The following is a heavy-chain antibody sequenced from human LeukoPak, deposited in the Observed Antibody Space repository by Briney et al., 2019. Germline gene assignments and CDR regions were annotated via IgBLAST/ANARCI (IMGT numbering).Heavy chain of an antibody. D-gene: IGHD1-26*01. J-gene: IGHJ3*02. V-gene: IGHV1-24*01. CDR3: ATDPYSGSYLVDAFDI. CDR1: GYTLIELS. CDR2: FDPEDGET. Sequence: ASVKVSCKVSGYTLIELSMHWVRQAPGKGLEWMGGFDPEDGETIYAQKFQGRVTMTEDTSTDTAYMELSSLRSEDTAVYYCATDPYSGSYLVDAFDIWGQGTMVTVSS.